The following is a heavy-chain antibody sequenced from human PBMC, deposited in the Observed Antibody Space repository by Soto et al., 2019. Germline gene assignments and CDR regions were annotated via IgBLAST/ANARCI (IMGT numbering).Heavy chain of an antibody. Sequence: GGSLRLSCAASGFTFRTYAMSWVRQAPGKGLEWVSAISGSGGRTYYADSVKGRFSISRDNSKNTLYLQMNSLRAEDTAVYYCARGGYCSGGSCYRPPGLKWFDPWGKGTLVTVSS. D-gene: IGHD2-15*01. CDR1: GFTFRTYA. CDR2: ISGSGGRT. V-gene: IGHV3-23*01. J-gene: IGHJ5*02. CDR3: ARGGYCSGGSCYRPPGLKWFDP.